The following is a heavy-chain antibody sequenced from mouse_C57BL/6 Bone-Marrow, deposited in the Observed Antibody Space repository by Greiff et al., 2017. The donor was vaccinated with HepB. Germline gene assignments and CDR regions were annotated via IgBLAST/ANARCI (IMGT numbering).Heavy chain of an antibody. Sequence: VQLVESGAELARPGASVKLSCKASGYTFTSYGISWVKQRTGQGLEWIGEIYPRSGNTYYNGKFKGKATLTADKSSSTAYMELRSLTSEDSAVYFCARDYGSSPAWFAYWGQGTLVTVSA. CDR2: IYPRSGNT. J-gene: IGHJ3*01. V-gene: IGHV1-81*01. CDR3: ARDYGSSPAWFAY. CDR1: GYTFTSYG. D-gene: IGHD1-1*01.